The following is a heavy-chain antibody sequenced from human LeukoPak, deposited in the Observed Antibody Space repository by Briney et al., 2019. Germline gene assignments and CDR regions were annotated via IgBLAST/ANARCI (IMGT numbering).Heavy chain of an antibody. CDR2: IWYDGSKK. Sequence: GGSLRLSRAASGFTFSSYGIHWVRQAPGKGLEWVALIWYDGSKKYYADSVKGRFTISRDNSMHTLYLQMNSLRVDDTAVYYCARDLGAARIDYWGQGTLVTVSS. D-gene: IGHD1-26*01. J-gene: IGHJ4*02. CDR3: ARDLGAARIDY. V-gene: IGHV3-33*01. CDR1: GFTFSSYG.